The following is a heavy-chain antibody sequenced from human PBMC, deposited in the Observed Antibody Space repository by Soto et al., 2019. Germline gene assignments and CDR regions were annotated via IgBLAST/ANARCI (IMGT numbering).Heavy chain of an antibody. V-gene: IGHV3-30*04. D-gene: IGHD1-26*01. J-gene: IGHJ6*03. CDR2: VSFDGRNK. Sequence: PGGSLRLSCTASGFTFRSFAMHWVRQAPGKGLEWLALVSFDGRNKYYADSVKGRFTISRDNSNSTVFLQMTGLRSEDTGVYYCARGRRSRDSGYYYYMDVWGKGTTVTVSS. CDR3: ARGRRSRDSGYYYYMDV. CDR1: GFTFRSFA.